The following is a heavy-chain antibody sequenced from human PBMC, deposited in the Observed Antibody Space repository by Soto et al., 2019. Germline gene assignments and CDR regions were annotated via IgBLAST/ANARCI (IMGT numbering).Heavy chain of an antibody. CDR2: ITSSGSYT. CDR1: GFTFSDYY. D-gene: IGHD3-10*01. J-gene: IGHJ4*02. CDR3: TRGSGYGSGNYDF. V-gene: IGHV3-11*05. Sequence: QVQLVESGGGLVKPGGSLRLSCAASGFTFSDYYMTWIRQAPGKGLEWVSYITSSGSYTKYADSVRGRFTISRDNAKNSLDLQMNGLRAEDTAMYYCTRGSGYGSGNYDFWGQGTLVTVSS.